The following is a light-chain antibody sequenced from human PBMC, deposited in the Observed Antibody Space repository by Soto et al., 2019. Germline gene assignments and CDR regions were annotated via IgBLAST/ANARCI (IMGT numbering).Light chain of an antibody. CDR2: GAS. CDR1: QSVNNNY. CDR3: QQYGSSPYT. V-gene: IGKV3-20*01. J-gene: IGKJ2*01. Sequence: EIVLTQSPGTLSLSPGERVTLSCRASQSVNNNYLAWHQQNPGQAPRLLVFGASSRASGIPDRFSGSGSGTDFTLTISRLEHEDFAVYYCQQYGSSPYTFGQGTKLEIK.